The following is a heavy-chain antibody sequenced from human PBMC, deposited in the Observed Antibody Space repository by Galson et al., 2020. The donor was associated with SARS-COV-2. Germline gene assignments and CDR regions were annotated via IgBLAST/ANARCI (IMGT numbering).Heavy chain of an antibody. V-gene: IGHV3-66*01. CDR3: ARNRGTYFDY. J-gene: IGHJ4*02. CDR1: GFTVSTNY. CDR2: IYSDGST. Sequence: GGSLRLSCAASGFTVSTNYMNWVRLAPGKGLEWVSVIYSDGSTYYTNSVKGRFTISRDDSKNTVSLEMNNVRVEDTALYFCARNRGTYFDYWGQGTLVTVSS.